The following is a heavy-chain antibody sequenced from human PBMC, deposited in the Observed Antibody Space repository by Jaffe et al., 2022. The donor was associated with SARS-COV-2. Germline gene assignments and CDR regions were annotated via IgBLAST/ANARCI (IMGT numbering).Heavy chain of an antibody. CDR2: ISYDGSNK. V-gene: IGHV3-30*18. CDR3: AKDLGVYYDSSGPFDY. CDR1: GFTFSSYG. J-gene: IGHJ4*02. Sequence: QVQLVESGGGVVQPGRSLRLSCAASGFTFSSYGMHWVRQAPGKGLEWVAVISYDGSNKYYADSVKGRFTISRDNSKNTLYLQMNSLRAEDTAVYYCAKDLGVYYDSSGPFDYWGQGTLVTVSS. D-gene: IGHD3-22*01.